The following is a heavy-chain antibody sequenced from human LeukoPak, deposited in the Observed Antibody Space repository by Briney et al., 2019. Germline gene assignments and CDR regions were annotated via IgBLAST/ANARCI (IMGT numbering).Heavy chain of an antibody. V-gene: IGHV3-21*01. D-gene: IGHD3-22*01. J-gene: IGHJ4*02. CDR2: ISSSSSYI. Sequence: GGSLRLSCAASGFTFSSYEMNWVRQAPGKGLEWVSSISSSSSYIYYADSVKGRFTISRDNAKNSLYLQMNSLRAEDTAVYYCARDMPGYYDSSGYYRFDYWGQGTLVTVSS. CDR3: ARDMPGYYDSSGYYRFDY. CDR1: GFTFSSYE.